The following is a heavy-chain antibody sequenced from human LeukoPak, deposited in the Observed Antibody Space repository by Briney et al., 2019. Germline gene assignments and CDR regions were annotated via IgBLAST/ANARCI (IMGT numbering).Heavy chain of an antibody. V-gene: IGHV4-34*01. Sequence: SETLSLTCAVYGGSFSGYYWSWIRQPPGKGLEWIGEINHSGSTNYNPSIKSRVTISVDTSKNQFSLTLSSVTAADTAVYYCARRPHAYYYDSSGRPFGIWGQGTMVTVSS. CDR3: ARRPHAYYYDSSGRPFGI. CDR1: GGSFSGYY. CDR2: INHSGST. D-gene: IGHD3-22*01. J-gene: IGHJ3*02.